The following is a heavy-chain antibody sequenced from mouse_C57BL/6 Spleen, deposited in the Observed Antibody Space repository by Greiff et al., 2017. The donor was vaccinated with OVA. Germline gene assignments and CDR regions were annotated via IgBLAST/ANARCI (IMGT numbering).Heavy chain of an antibody. CDR3: ARSNSFAY. CDR1: GFTFSSYG. J-gene: IGHJ3*01. Sequence: EVKLVESGGDLVKPGGSLKLSCAASGFTFSSYGMSWVRQTPDKRLEWVATISSGGSYTYYPDSVKGRFTISRDNAKNTLYLQMSSLKSEDTAMYYCARSNSFAYWGQGTLVTVSA. CDR2: ISSGGSYT. D-gene: IGHD2-5*01. V-gene: IGHV5-6*01.